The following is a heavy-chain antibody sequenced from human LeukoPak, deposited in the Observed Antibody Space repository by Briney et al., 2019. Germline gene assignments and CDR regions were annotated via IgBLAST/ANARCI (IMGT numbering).Heavy chain of an antibody. J-gene: IGHJ4*02. CDR2: MSYSGTS. CDR3: ARVGYSDSSGYDYPPSV. CDR1: GASISSSSYY. V-gene: IGHV4-61*01. Sequence: SETLSLTCTVSGASISSSSYYWSWIRQPPGKGLEWIGYMSYSGTSSYNPSLRSRITISVDASKKQFSLKLSSVTAADTAVYYCARVGYSDSSGYDYPPSVWGQGTLVTVSS. D-gene: IGHD3-22*01.